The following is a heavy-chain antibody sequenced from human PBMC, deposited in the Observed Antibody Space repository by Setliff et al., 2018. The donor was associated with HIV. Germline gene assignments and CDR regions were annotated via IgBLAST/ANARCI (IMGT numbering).Heavy chain of an antibody. Sequence: SETLSLTCTVSGGSISSGDNYWSWIRQPAGKGLEWIGHIYTSGSTNYNPSLKSRVTISLDTSRNQFSLKLSYVTAADTAVYYCARTMWEKYFDFWGQGALVTSPQ. D-gene: IGHD1-26*01. J-gene: IGHJ4*02. CDR1: GGSISSGDNY. CDR2: IYTSGST. V-gene: IGHV4-61*09. CDR3: ARTMWEKYFDF.